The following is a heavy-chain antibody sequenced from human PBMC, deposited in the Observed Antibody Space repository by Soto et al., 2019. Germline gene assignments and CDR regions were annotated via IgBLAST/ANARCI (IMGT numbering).Heavy chain of an antibody. J-gene: IGHJ4*02. CDR2: MNPNSGNT. Sequence: ASAKRSCTHSCSTFSSSDNSLVREATGQGLEWLGWMNPNSGNTGYAQKFQGRVTMTRNTSISTAYMELSSLRSEDTAVYYCASWDDSSGYYTDWGQGTLVT. CDR1: CSTFSSSD. D-gene: IGHD3-22*01. CDR3: ASWDDSSGYYTD. V-gene: IGHV1-8*01.